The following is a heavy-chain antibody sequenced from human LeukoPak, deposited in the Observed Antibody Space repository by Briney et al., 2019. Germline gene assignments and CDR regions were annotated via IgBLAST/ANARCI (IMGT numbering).Heavy chain of an antibody. J-gene: IGHJ5*02. V-gene: IGHV1-69*13. CDR1: GGTFSSYA. CDR2: IIHIFGTA. D-gene: IGHD4-17*01. Sequence: ASVTVSFKASGGTFSSYAISWVRQAPGQGLEWMGGIIHIFGTANYAQKFQGRVTITADESTSTAYMELSSLRAEDTAVYYCARAGTVTSFGSRPYNWFDRWGQGTLVTVSS. CDR3: ARAGTVTSFGSRPYNWFDR.